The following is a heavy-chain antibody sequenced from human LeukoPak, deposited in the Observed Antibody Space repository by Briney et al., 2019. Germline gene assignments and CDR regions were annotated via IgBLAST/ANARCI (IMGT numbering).Heavy chain of an antibody. J-gene: IGHJ4*02. CDR1: GFRFSSYW. CDR3: ARKVYSSSWQTTVGLDH. D-gene: IGHD6-13*01. V-gene: IGHV3-7*01. CDR2: LNQDGSDK. Sequence: QSGGSLRLSCAASGFRFSSYWMTWVRQAPGKGLEWVANLNQDGSDKKYVDSVKGRFTISRDNAKNSLYLQMNSLRAEDTAVYYCARKVYSSSWQTTVGLDHWGQGTLVTVSS.